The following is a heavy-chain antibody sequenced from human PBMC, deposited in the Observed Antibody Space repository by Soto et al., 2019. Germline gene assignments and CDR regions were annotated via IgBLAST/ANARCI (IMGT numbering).Heavy chain of an antibody. CDR1: GDSVRSGSFS. V-gene: IGHV4-61*01. J-gene: IGHJ4*02. Sequence: QVQLQESGPGLVKPSGTLSLTCTVSGDSVRSGSFSWSWIRQPPGKGLEWIRYISYTGNTNYNPSLKSRVTISVETSKNQFSLNLRSVTAADTALYYCARGYSGHDYPYWGQGTLVTVSS. CDR3: ARGYSGHDYPY. CDR2: ISYTGNT. D-gene: IGHD5-12*01.